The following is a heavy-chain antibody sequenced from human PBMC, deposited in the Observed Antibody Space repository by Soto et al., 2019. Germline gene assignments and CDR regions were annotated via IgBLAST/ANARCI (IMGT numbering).Heavy chain of an antibody. Sequence: GASVKVSCKVSGYTLTELSMHWVRQAPGKGLEWMGGFDPEDGETIYAQKFQGRVTMTEDTSTDTAYMELSSLRSEDTAVYYCATRVLRYFDWSYGLFDYWGQGTLVTVSS. CDR1: GYTLTELS. J-gene: IGHJ4*02. CDR3: ATRVLRYFDWSYGLFDY. D-gene: IGHD3-9*01. CDR2: FDPEDGET. V-gene: IGHV1-24*01.